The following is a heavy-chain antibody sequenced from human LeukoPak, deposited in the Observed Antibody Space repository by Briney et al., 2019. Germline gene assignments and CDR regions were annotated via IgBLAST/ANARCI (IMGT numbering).Heavy chain of an antibody. CDR3: ARDNIWAFDI. D-gene: IGHD2/OR15-2a*01. CDR1: GFTSFDFP. CDR2: IRTDGTI. V-gene: IGHV3-69-1*01. J-gene: IGHJ3*02. Sequence: PGGSLRLSCEASGFTSFDFPMTWVRKAPGKGLEWVSHIRTDGTITYADSVKGRFTISRDDAKTSVYLQMNSLRDEDTAIYYCARDNIWAFDIWGQGTMVTVAS.